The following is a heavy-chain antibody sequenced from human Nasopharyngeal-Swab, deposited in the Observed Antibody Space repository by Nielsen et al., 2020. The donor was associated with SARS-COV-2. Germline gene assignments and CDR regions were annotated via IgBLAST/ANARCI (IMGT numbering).Heavy chain of an antibody. D-gene: IGHD3-9*01. V-gene: IGHV4-34*01. CDR2: INHSGST. J-gene: IGHJ2*01. Sequence: WIRQPPGKGLEWIGEINHSGSTNYNPSLKSRVTISVDTSKNQFSLKLSSETAADTAVYYCARGTVLLRYFDWSCWYFDLWGRGTLVTVSS. CDR3: ARGTVLLRYFDWSCWYFDL.